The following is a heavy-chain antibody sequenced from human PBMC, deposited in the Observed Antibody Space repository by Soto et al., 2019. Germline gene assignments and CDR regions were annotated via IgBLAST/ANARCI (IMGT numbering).Heavy chain of an antibody. Sequence: QVQLVESGGGVVQPGRSLRLSCAASGFTFSSYAMHWVRQAPGKGLEWVAVISYDGSNKYYADSVKGRFTISRDNSKNTLYLQMNILRAEDTAVYYCARAGEVVITYYFDYWGQGTLVTVSS. V-gene: IGHV3-30-3*01. D-gene: IGHD3-22*01. CDR2: ISYDGSNK. J-gene: IGHJ4*02. CDR1: GFTFSSYA. CDR3: ARAGEVVITYYFDY.